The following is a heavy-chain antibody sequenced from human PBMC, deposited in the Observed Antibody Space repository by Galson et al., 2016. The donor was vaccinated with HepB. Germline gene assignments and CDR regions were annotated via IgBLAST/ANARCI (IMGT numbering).Heavy chain of an antibody. CDR2: IGWDSDRI. CDR1: GFRFNDYA. CDR3: AKEKGLGWFGGGSDS. J-gene: IGHJ4*02. D-gene: IGHD3-10*01. V-gene: IGHV3-9*01. Sequence: SLRLSCAASGFRFNDYAMHWVRQAPGKGLEWLSGIGWDSDRIAYADSVKGRFTISRDNGKNSLYLQMKSLRAEDTAVYYCAKEKGLGWFGGGSDSWGQGTQVTVSS.